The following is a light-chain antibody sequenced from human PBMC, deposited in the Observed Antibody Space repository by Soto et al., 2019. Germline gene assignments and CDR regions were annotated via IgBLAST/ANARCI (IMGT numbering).Light chain of an antibody. Sequence: DIQMTQSPSTLSASVGDRVTITCRASQRISTWLAWYQQKPGKAPKLLIYKASSLEGGVPSRFSGSGSGTEFNITISSLQPDDFATDYCQQYNTYQLTFGGGTTVEIK. J-gene: IGKJ4*01. CDR3: QQYNTYQLT. CDR2: KAS. V-gene: IGKV1-5*03. CDR1: QRISTW.